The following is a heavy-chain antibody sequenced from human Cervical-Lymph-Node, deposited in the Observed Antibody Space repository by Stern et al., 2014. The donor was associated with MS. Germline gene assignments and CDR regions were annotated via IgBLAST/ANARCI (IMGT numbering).Heavy chain of an antibody. Sequence: VQLVESGGGVVQPGGSLRLSCVVSGFTFSTYAMHWVRQAPGKGLEWVAFVSYEGTKSNATDSVKARFAISRDNSKNTLYLHMNSLRDEDTAVYFCARGGRGSGLEYWGQGALVTVSS. J-gene: IGHJ4*02. CDR1: GFTFSTYA. CDR3: ARGGRGSGLEY. V-gene: IGHV3-30*09. D-gene: IGHD6-19*01. CDR2: VSYEGTKS.